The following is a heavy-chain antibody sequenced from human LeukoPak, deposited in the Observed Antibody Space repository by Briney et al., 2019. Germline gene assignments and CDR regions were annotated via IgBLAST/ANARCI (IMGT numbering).Heavy chain of an antibody. V-gene: IGHV5-51*01. Sequence: GESLKISCKGSGYSFTSYWICWVRQMPGKGLEWMGIIYPGDSDTRYSPSFQGQVTISADKSISTAYLQWSSLKASDTAMYYCARETGYSSGWWRSLGDYWGQGTLVTVSS. CDR1: GYSFTSYW. CDR3: ARETGYSSGWWRSLGDY. CDR2: IYPGDSDT. J-gene: IGHJ4*02. D-gene: IGHD6-19*01.